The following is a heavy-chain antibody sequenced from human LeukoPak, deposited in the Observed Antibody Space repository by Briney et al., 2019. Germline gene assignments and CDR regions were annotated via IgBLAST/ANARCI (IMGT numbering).Heavy chain of an antibody. D-gene: IGHD2-21*02. CDR2: IWYDGSNK. CDR3: AKEGAYCGRDCSGVFDC. V-gene: IGHV3-33*06. CDR1: GFTFSSYG. J-gene: IGHJ4*02. Sequence: GRSLRLSCAASGFTFSSYGMHWVRQAPGKGLEWVAVIWYDGSNKYYADSVKGRFTISRDSSKSTLYLQMNSLRAEDTAVYYCAKEGAYCGRDCSGVFDCWGQGTLVTVSS.